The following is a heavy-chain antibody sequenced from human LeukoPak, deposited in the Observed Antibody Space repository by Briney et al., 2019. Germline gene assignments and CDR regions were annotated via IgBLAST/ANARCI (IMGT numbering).Heavy chain of an antibody. CDR2: IYYSGST. CDR3: AREQPGLFGVRFSGAFDI. V-gene: IGHV4-59*01. CDR1: GGSISSYF. D-gene: IGHD3-3*01. J-gene: IGHJ3*02. Sequence: SETLSLTCTVSGGSISSYFWSWIRQPPGKGLEWIGYIYYSGSTNYNPSLKSRVTISVDTSKNQFSLKLSSVTAADTAVYYCAREQPGLFGVRFSGAFDIWGQGTMVTVSS.